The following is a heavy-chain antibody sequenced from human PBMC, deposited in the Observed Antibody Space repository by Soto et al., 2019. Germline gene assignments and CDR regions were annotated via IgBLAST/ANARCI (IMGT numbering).Heavy chain of an antibody. CDR3: ARESRHDYGDYYSFDY. CDR1: GFSFSSYR. Sequence: EVRLVESGGGLVKPGGSLRLSCEASGFSFSSYRMNWVRQAPGKGLEWVSSISSSSRHNYTAASVKGRFTISRDNARNSVSLQMNSVRAEDTGVYYCARESRHDYGDYYSFDYWGQWTLVTVSS. CDR2: ISSSSRHN. D-gene: IGHD4-17*01. J-gene: IGHJ4*02. V-gene: IGHV3-21*01.